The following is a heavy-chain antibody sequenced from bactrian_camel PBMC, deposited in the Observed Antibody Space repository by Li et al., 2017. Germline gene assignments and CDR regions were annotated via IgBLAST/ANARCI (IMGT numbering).Heavy chain of an antibody. D-gene: IGHD6*01. CDR1: GYALSYNFSRSC. CDR2: IDSGGST. J-gene: IGHJ6*01. CDR3: AAFPAARTYGGPQRCADFGY. V-gene: IGHV3S53*01. Sequence: HVQLVESGGGFVQPGGSLRLSCVASGYALSYNFSRSCMGWSRQAPGKEREWVAGIDSGGSTSYSESVQGRFTISKDNAKNTLYLQMNSLKPEDTAMYYCAAFPAARTYGGPQRCADFGYWSQGTQVTVS.